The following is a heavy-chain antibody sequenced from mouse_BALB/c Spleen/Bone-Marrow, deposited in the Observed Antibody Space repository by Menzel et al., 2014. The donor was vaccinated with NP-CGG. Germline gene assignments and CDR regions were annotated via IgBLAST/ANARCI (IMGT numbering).Heavy chain of an antibody. Sequence: QVQLQQSGAELVKPGASVKLSCKTSGYTFTSYWIQWVKQRPGQGLGWIGEIFPGTGTTYYNEKFKDKATLTIDTSSSTAYMQLSSLTSEDSAVYVCARKWISTVIATAYYFDYWGQGSTLTVSS. V-gene: IGHV1S132*01. CDR1: GYTFTSYW. CDR3: ARKWISTVIATAYYFDY. CDR2: IFPGTGTT. D-gene: IGHD2-4*01. J-gene: IGHJ2*01.